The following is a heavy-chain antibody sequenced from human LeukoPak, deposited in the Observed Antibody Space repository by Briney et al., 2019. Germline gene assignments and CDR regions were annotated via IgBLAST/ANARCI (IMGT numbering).Heavy chain of an antibody. J-gene: IGHJ3*02. Sequence: SETLSLTCAVSGGSFGGYYWSWIRQPPGKGLEWIGEINHSGSTNYNPSLKSRVTISVDTSKNQFSLKLSSVTAADTAVYYCARVGCSSTSCYGFDIWGQGTMVTVSS. CDR2: INHSGST. D-gene: IGHD2-2*01. CDR1: GGSFGGYY. V-gene: IGHV4-34*01. CDR3: ARVGCSSTSCYGFDI.